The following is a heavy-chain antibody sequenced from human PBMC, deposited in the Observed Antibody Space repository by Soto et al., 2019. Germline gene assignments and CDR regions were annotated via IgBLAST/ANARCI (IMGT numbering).Heavy chain of an antibody. J-gene: IGHJ6*02. CDR1: GFTFSSYA. CDR2: ISYDGSNK. CDR3: ARGYCSGGSFTYYYYGMDV. D-gene: IGHD2-15*01. Sequence: ESGGGVVQPGRSLRLSCAASGFTFSSYAMHWVRQAPGKGLEWVAVISYDGSNKYYADSVKGRFTISRDNSKNTLYLQMNSLRAEDTAVYYCARGYCSGGSFTYYYYGMDVWGQGTTVTVSS. V-gene: IGHV3-30-3*01.